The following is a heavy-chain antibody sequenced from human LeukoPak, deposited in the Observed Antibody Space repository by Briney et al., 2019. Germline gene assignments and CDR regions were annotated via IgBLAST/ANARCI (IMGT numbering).Heavy chain of an antibody. CDR2: ISGSGGST. V-gene: IGHV3-23*01. J-gene: IGHJ4*02. D-gene: IGHD1-1*01. Sequence: PGGSLRLSCAASGFTFSSYAMSWVRQAPGKGLEWVSAISGSGGSTYYADSVKGRFTISRDNSKNTPYLQMNSLRAEDTAVYYCAKDRGEVWNDWTVTYYFDYWGQGTLVTVSS. CDR3: AKDRGEVWNDWTVTYYFDY. CDR1: GFTFSSYA.